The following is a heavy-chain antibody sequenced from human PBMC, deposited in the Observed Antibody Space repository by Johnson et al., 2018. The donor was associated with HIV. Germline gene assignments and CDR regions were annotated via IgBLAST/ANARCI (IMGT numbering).Heavy chain of an antibody. Sequence: VQLVESGGGLVQPGGSLRLSSAASGFTFSSYAMSWVRQAPGKGLEWVSYISSSGGTIFYADSVKGRFTISRDIAKNTLYLQMNSLRAEDTAGYYFARDGRGLDAFDIWGQGTMVTVSS. CDR3: ARDGRGLDAFDI. CDR2: ISSSGGTI. V-gene: IGHV3-48*03. J-gene: IGHJ3*02. D-gene: IGHD3/OR15-3a*01. CDR1: GFTFSSYA.